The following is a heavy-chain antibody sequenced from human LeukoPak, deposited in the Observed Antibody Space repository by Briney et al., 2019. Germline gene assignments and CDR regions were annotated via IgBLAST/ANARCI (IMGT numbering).Heavy chain of an antibody. CDR3: ARGLRYYDRSGYPVLDY. CDR1: GGSFSGYY. J-gene: IGHJ4*02. CDR2: INHSGST. V-gene: IGHV4-34*01. Sequence: SETLSLTCAVYGGSFSGYYWSWIRQPPGKGLEWIGEINHSGSTNYNPSLKSRVTISVDTSKNQFSLKLSSVTAADTAVYYCARGLRYYDRSGYPVLDYWGQGTLVTVSS. D-gene: IGHD3-22*01.